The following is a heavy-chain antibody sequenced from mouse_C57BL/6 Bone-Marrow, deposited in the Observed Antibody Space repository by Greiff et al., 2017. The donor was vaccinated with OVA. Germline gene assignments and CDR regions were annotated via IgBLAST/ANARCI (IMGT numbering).Heavy chain of an antibody. CDR3: ARSPITTVAPDYYAMDY. CDR1: GYTFTDYY. J-gene: IGHJ4*01. Sequence: VQLQQSGPELVKPGASVKISCKASGYTFTDYYMNWVKQSHGKSLEWIGDINPNNGGTSYNQKFKGKATLTVDKSSSTAYMELRSLTSEDSAVYYCARSPITTVAPDYYAMDYWGQGTSVTVSS. D-gene: IGHD1-1*01. V-gene: IGHV1-26*01. CDR2: INPNNGGT.